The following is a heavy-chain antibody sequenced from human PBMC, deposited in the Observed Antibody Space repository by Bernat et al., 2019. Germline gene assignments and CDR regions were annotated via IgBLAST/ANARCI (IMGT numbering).Heavy chain of an antibody. J-gene: IGHJ4*02. D-gene: IGHD4-17*01. V-gene: IGHV3-23*01. CDR1: GFTFSSYA. CDR3: VKDPLRTTVTTEVDY. CDR2: ISGSGGST. Sequence: EVQLLESGGGLVQPGGSLRLSCAASGFTFSSYAMSWVRQAPGKGLEWVSAISGSGGSTYYADSVKGRFTISRDNSKNTQHLQMNSLRADDTAVYYCVKDPLRTTVTTEVDYWGQGTLVTVSS.